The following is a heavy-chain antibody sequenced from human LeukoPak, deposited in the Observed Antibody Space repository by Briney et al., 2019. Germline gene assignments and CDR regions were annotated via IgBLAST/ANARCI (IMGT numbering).Heavy chain of an antibody. D-gene: IGHD3-22*01. V-gene: IGHV3-33*08. CDR2: IWYDGSNK. Sequence: PGGSLRLSCAASGFTFSDAWMSWVRQAPGKGLEWVAVIWYDGSNKYCADSVKGRFTISRDNSKNTLYLQVNSLRAEDTAVYYCARARNDYDSSGFSALDLWGQGTLVTVSS. CDR1: GFTFSDAW. CDR3: ARARNDYDSSGFSALDL. J-gene: IGHJ5*02.